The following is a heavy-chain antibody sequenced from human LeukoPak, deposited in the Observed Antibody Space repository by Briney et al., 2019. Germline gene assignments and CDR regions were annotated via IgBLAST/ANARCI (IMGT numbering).Heavy chain of an antibody. CDR1: GFTLSSYA. CDR2: ISGSGGST. J-gene: IGHJ4*02. Sequence: GGSLRLSCAASGFTLSSYAMSWVRQAPGKGLEWVSAISGSGGSTYYADSVKGRFTISRDNSKNTLYLQMNSLRAEDTAVYYCASSLCSGGSCYSYYFDYWGQGTLVTVSS. V-gene: IGHV3-23*01. D-gene: IGHD2-15*01. CDR3: ASSLCSGGSCYSYYFDY.